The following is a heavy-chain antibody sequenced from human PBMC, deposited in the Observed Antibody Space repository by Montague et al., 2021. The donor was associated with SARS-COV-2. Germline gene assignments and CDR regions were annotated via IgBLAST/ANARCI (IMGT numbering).Heavy chain of an antibody. J-gene: IGHJ5*02. V-gene: IGHV4-39*01. Sequence: SETLSLTCTVSGGSISSSSYYRGWIRQPPGKGLEWIGSIYYSGSTYYNPSLKSRVTISVDTSKNQFSLKLSSVTAADTAVYYCARHPSITIVGVVITPSWFDPWGQGTLVTVSS. CDR3: ARHPSITIVGVVITPSWFDP. CDR2: IYYSGST. D-gene: IGHD3-3*01. CDR1: GGSISSSSYY.